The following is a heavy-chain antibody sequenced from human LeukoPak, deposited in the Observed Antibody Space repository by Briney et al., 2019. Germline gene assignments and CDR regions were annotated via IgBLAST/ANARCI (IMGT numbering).Heavy chain of an antibody. CDR1: GYSISSGYY. D-gene: IGHD3-22*01. Sequence: SETLSLTCAVSGYSISSGYYWGWIRQPPGKGLEWIGSIYYSGSTYYNPSLKSRVTISVDTSKNQFSLKLSSVTAADTAVYYCTPQWGYYDSSGYAFDIWGQGTMVTVSS. V-gene: IGHV4-38-2*01. CDR3: TPQWGYYDSSGYAFDI. J-gene: IGHJ3*02. CDR2: IYYSGST.